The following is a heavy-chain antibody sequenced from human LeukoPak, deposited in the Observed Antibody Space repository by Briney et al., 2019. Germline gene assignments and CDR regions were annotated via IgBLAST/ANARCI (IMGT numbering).Heavy chain of an antibody. CDR2: IYYSGST. Sequence: SETLSLTCSVSGGSISSGDYYWSWIRQPPGKGLEWIGYIYYSGSTYYNPSLKSRVTISVDTSKNQFSLKLSSVTAADTAVYYCARDPMAAALFDYWGQGTLVTVSS. CDR1: GGSISSGDYY. J-gene: IGHJ4*02. D-gene: IGHD6-13*01. CDR3: ARDPMAAALFDY. V-gene: IGHV4-30-4*08.